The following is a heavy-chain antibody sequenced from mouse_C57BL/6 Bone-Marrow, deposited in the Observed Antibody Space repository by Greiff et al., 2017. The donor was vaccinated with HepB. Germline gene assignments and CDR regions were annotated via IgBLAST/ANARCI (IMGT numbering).Heavy chain of an antibody. CDR3: ARNSPYYSNYVWFAY. Sequence: VQRVESGPGLVAPSQSLSITCTVSGFSLPSYAISWVRQPPGKGLEWLGVIWTGGGTNYNSALKSRLSISKDNSKSQVFLKMNSLQTDDTARYYCARNSPYYSNYVWFAYWGQGTLVTVSA. D-gene: IGHD2-5*01. CDR2: IWTGGGT. J-gene: IGHJ3*01. V-gene: IGHV2-9-1*01. CDR1: GFSLPSYA.